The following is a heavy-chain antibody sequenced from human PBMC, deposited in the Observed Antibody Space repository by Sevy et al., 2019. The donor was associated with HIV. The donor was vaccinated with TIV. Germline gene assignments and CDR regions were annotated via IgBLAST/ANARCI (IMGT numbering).Heavy chain of an antibody. CDR2: IRYDGTTK. V-gene: IGHV3-30*02. D-gene: IGHD4-17*01. CDR3: AKLGSTRLTTSDAFDI. J-gene: IGHJ3*02. CDR1: GFTFSSSG. Sequence: GGSLRLSCAASGFTFSSSGMHWVRQAPGKGLEWVTFIRYDGTTKYYADSVKGRFTISRDNSKSTLYLQMNSLRDEDTGVYFCAKLGSTRLTTSDAFDIWGQRTLVTVSS.